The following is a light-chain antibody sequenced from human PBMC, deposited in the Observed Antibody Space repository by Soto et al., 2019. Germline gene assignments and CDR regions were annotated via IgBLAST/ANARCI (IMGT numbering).Light chain of an antibody. V-gene: IGLV1-47*01. CDR3: AAWDDSLSGAL. CDR1: SSNIGSNY. Sequence: QPVLTQPPSASGTPGQRVTISYSGSSSNIGSNYVYWYRQLPGTAPKLLIYRNNQRPSGVPDRFSGSKSGTSASLAISGLRSEDEADYYCAAWDDSLSGALFGGGTQLTVL. CDR2: RNN. J-gene: IGLJ7*01.